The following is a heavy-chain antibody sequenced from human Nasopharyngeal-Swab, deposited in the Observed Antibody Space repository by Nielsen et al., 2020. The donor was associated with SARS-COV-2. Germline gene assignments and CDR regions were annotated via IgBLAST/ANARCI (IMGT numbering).Heavy chain of an antibody. CDR3: ARDPMITFGGVIVADYYYYGMDV. CDR2: ISYDASDK. V-gene: IGHV3-30*19. J-gene: IGHJ6*02. Sequence: GESLKISCAASGFTFSSYGMHWVRQAPGKGLEWVAVISYDASDKYYADSVKGRFTISRDNSKNTLYLQMNSQRAEDTAVYYCARDPMITFGGVIVADYYYYGMDVWGQGTTVTVSS. CDR1: GFTFSSYG. D-gene: IGHD3-16*02.